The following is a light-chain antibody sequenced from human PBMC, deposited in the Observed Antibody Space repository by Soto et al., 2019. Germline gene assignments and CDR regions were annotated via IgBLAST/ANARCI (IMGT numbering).Light chain of an antibody. V-gene: IGKV3-15*01. J-gene: IGKJ5*01. CDR2: DAS. CDR1: QSVSSN. CDR3: QQANSFPPT. Sequence: EIVMTQSPANLSVSPGERATLSCRASQSVSSNSAWYQQKPGQAHRXLIYDASTRATVIPARFSGSGYGTDVTLTISSLQPEDCETDDGQQANSFPPTFGQGTRLEIK.